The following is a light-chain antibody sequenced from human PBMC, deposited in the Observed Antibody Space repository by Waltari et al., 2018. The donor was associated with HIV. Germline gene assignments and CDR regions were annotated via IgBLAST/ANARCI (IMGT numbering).Light chain of an antibody. CDR2: EVT. Sequence: SASTQAASLSSARGLSITISSNGTSGHLVTHNLVSWYQQHPGKAPKLLSYEVTKRPSGISSRFSGSKSDTTASLTISGLQAEDEADYFCCSYAGTQHFFLFGSGT. CDR1: SGHLVTHNL. J-gene: IGLJ1*01. V-gene: IGLV2-23*02. CDR3: CSYAGTQHFFL.